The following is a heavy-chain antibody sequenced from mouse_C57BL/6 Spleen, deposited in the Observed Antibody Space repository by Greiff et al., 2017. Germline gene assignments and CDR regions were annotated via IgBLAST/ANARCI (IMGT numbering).Heavy chain of an antibody. CDR1: GYTFTSYW. D-gene: IGHD2-4*01. V-gene: IGHV1-64*01. J-gene: IGHJ2*01. Sequence: QVQLQQSGAELVKPGASVKLSCKASGYTFTSYWMHWVKQRPGQGLEWIGIMYPGGGDPDYNEKFKGEATLTADTSTRTAYMELSSLTYEDSAVYYCTRAYDYASYNIDNGGQGTAVTVTS. CDR3: TRAYDYASYNIDN. CDR2: MYPGGGDP.